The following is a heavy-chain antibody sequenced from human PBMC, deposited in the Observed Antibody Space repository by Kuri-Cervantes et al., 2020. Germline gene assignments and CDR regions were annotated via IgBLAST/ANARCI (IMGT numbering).Heavy chain of an antibody. Sequence: GSLRLSCTVSGGSISSYYWSWIRQPPGKGLEWIGSIYYSGSTYYNPSLKSRVTISVDTSKNQFSLKLTSVTAADTAVYYCASLGYYYASGSYGHWGQGNLVTVSS. CDR3: ASLGYYYASGSYGH. D-gene: IGHD3-10*01. J-gene: IGHJ4*02. V-gene: IGHV4-39*07. CDR2: IYYSGST. CDR1: GGSISSYY.